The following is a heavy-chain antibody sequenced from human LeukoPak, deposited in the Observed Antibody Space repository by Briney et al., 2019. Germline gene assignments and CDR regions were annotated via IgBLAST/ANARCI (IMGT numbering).Heavy chain of an antibody. D-gene: IGHD2-8*01. V-gene: IGHV3-64D*09. CDR2: ININGGRT. CDR3: VKDKWIDH. Sequence: GGSLRLSCAASGFTVSSNYMSWVRQAPGKGLEYVSSININGGRTYYADSVKGRFTISRDNSKNTLYLQMSSLRAGDTAVYYCVKDKWIDHWGQGTLVTVSS. J-gene: IGHJ4*02. CDR1: GFTVSSNY.